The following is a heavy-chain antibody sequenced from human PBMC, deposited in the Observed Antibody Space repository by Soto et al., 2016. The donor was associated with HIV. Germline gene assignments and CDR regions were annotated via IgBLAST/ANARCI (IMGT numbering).Heavy chain of an antibody. CDR3: ARDLGYSGPXAG. CDR1: GFTFSSYS. V-gene: IGHV3-21*01. Sequence: EVQLVESGGGLVKPGGSLRLSCAASGFTFSSYSMNWVRQAPGKGLEWVSSISSSSSYIYYADSVKGRFTISRDNAKNSLYLQMNSLRAEDTAVYYCARDLGYSGPXAGWGQGTLVTVSS. D-gene: IGHD5-12*01. CDR2: ISSSSSYI. J-gene: IGHJ4*02.